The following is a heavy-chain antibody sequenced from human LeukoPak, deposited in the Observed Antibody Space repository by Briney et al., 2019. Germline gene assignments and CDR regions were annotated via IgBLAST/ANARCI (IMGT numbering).Heavy chain of an antibody. J-gene: IGHJ4*02. CDR1: GGSFNSYY. CDR3: ARHVEIMDHFDY. D-gene: IGHD1-1*01. Sequence: SETLSLTCTASGGSFNSYYWSWIRQPPGKGLEWIGYIYYSGSTNYNPSLKSRVTISVDTSKNQFSLKPSSVTAADTAVYYCARHVEIMDHFDYWGQGTLVTVSS. V-gene: IGHV4-59*08. CDR2: IYYSGST.